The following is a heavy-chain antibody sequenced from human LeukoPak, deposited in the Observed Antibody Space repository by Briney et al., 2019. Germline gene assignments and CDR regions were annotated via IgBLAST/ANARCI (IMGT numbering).Heavy chain of an antibody. Sequence: GRSLRLSCAASGFTFDDYAMHLVRQAPGKGLEWVSGISWNSGSIGYADSVKGRFAISRDNAKNSLYLQMNSLRAEDMALYYCAKVAFGGIAVAGPFDYWGQGTLVTVSS. CDR1: GFTFDDYA. CDR2: ISWNSGSI. CDR3: AKVAFGGIAVAGPFDY. D-gene: IGHD6-19*01. V-gene: IGHV3-9*03. J-gene: IGHJ4*02.